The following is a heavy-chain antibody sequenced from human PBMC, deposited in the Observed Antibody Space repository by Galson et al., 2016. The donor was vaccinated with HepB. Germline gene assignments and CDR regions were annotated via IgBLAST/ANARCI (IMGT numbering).Heavy chain of an antibody. Sequence: TLSLTCTVSGGSISSGGYYWSWIRQHPGKGLEWIGYIYYSGSTYHNPSLKSRVTIAVDTSKNQFSLKLSSATAADTAVYFCARVRTTVAQALAFDIWGQGTMVTVSS. CDR1: GGSISSGGYY. CDR3: ARVRTTVAQALAFDI. CDR2: IYYSGST. D-gene: IGHD4-23*01. V-gene: IGHV4-31*03. J-gene: IGHJ3*02.